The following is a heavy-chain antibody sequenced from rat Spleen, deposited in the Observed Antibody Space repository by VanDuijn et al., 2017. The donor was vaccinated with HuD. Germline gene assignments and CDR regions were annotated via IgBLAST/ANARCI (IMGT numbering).Heavy chain of an antibody. CDR3: ARQSHYWYFDF. J-gene: IGHJ1*01. D-gene: IGHD3-8*01. Sequence: EVQLVESGGGLVQPGRSLKLSCSASGFTFSDYTMAWVRQAPTKGLEWVATLSYEGSSTYYGDSVKGRFNISRDNAKSTLYLQMNSLRSEDTATYYCARQSHYWYFDFWGPGTMVTVSS. CDR2: LSYEGSST. V-gene: IGHV5-17*01. CDR1: GFTFSDYT.